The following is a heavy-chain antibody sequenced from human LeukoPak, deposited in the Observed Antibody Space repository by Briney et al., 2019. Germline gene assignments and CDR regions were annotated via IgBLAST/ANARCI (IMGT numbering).Heavy chain of an antibody. V-gene: IGHV4-59*01. J-gene: IGHJ4*02. CDR2: IYYSGST. D-gene: IGHD7-27*01. Sequence: SETLSLTCTVSGPSISSYYWSWTRQPPGKGLEWIGYIYYSGSTNYNPSLKSRVTISVDTSKNQFSLKLSSVTAADTAVYYCARTRDLGYFDYWGQGTLVTVSS. CDR1: GPSISSYY. CDR3: ARTRDLGYFDY.